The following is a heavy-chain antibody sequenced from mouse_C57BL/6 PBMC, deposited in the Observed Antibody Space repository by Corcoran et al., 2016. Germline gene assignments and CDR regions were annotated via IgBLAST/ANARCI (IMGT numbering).Heavy chain of an antibody. CDR2: INTYSGVP. V-gene: IGHV9-3*01. J-gene: IGHJ1*03. CDR3: ARSDYYGSSLWYFDV. CDR1: GYTFTTYG. D-gene: IGHD1-1*01. Sequence: QIQLVQSGPELKKPGETVKISCKASGYTFTTYGMSWVKQAPGKGLKWMGWINTYSGVPTYADDLKGRFAFSLETSASTAYLQINNLKNEDTATYFCARSDYYGSSLWYFDVWGTGTTVTVSS.